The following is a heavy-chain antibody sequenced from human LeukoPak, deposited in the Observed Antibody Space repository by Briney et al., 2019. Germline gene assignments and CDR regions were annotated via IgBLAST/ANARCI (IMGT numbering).Heavy chain of an antibody. D-gene: IGHD3-22*01. J-gene: IGHJ5*02. CDR3: ASVDNGVRPMIVVA. CDR1: GGSISSYY. Sequence: PSQTLSLTCTVSGGSISSYYRSWVRQPPGKGMEGISYIYYITTTNYHPSLTSLVTISVHTSKTPFSLKLSSVTAADTAVYYCASVDNGVRPMIVVAWGQGTLVTVSS. V-gene: IGHV4-59*08. CDR2: IYYITTT.